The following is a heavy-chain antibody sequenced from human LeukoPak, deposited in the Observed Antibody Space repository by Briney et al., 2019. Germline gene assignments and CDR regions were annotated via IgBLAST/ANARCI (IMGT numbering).Heavy chain of an antibody. CDR1: GGSISSGDYY. V-gene: IGHV4-39*07. D-gene: IGHD6-13*01. Sequence: PSETLSLTCTVSGGSISSGDYYWSWIRQPPGKGLEWIGSIYYSGSTYYNPSLKSRVTISVDTSKNQFSLKLSSVTAADTAVYYCARTPSSWSRYFQHWGQGTLVTVSS. CDR2: IYYSGST. CDR3: ARTPSSWSRYFQH. J-gene: IGHJ1*01.